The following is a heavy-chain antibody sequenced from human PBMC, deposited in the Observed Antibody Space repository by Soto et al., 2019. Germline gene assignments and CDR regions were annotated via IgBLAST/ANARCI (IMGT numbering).Heavy chain of an antibody. CDR1: GGSTSSGGSF. CDR3: ARDRVYKAFDI. D-gene: IGHD2-8*01. Sequence: QVQLQESGPGLVKPSQTLSLTCHVSGGSTSSGGSFWSWIRQLPGKGLEWIGSIYYTGRTYNNPSLKSRLTISLDTSNNQFSLNLSSVSAADTAVYYCARDRVYKAFDIWGQGTMVSVSS. J-gene: IGHJ3*02. V-gene: IGHV4-31*03. CDR2: IYYTGRT.